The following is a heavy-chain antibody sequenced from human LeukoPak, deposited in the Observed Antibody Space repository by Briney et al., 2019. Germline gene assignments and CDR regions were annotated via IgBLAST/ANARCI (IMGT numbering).Heavy chain of an antibody. Sequence: ASVKLSCKTSVYTFTTYGISWVRQAPGQGLDCMGWISAYNGKTNYAQQFQGRVTMTTDTSTSTAYMELRSLRSDDTAVYYCARVRDDYNPYFDSWGQGTLVTVSS. CDR2: ISAYNGKT. CDR1: VYTFTTYG. V-gene: IGHV1-18*01. J-gene: IGHJ4*02. D-gene: IGHD5-24*01. CDR3: ARVRDDYNPYFDS.